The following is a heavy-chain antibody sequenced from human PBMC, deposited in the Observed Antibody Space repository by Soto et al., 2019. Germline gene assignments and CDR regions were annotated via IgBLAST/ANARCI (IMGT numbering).Heavy chain of an antibody. CDR2: INHSGST. J-gene: IGHJ4*02. V-gene: IGHV4-34*01. Sequence: SETLSLTCAVYGGSFSGYYWSWIRQPPGKGLEWIGGINHSGSTNYNPSLKSRVTISVDTSKNQFSLKLSSVTAADTAVYYCARGRTASSGYHADFDYWGQGTLVTVSS. CDR1: GGSFSGYY. CDR3: ARGRTASSGYHADFDY. D-gene: IGHD3-22*01.